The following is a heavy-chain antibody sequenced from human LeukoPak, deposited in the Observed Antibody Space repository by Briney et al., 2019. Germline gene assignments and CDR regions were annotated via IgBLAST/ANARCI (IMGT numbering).Heavy chain of an antibody. V-gene: IGHV3-30*18. D-gene: IGHD5-18*01. J-gene: IGHJ4*02. CDR1: GFTYSSYG. Sequence: GRSLRLSCAASGFTYSSYGMHWVRQAPGKGLEWVALISYDGSNKYYADSVKGRFTISRDNSKNTLYLQMNSLRAEDTAVYYCAKGELGLWFDYWGQGTLVTVSS. CDR3: AKGELGLWFDY. CDR2: ISYDGSNK.